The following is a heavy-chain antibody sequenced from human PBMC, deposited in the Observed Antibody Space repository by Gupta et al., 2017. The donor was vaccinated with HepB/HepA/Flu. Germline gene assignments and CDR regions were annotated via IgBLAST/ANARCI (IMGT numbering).Heavy chain of an antibody. V-gene: IGHV3-7*01. CDR1: GFSLSGFW. D-gene: IGHD3-16*01. CDR3: TRGHYDRY. CDR2: IKEDGSEK. Sequence: EIQMVASGGGLVQPGESLRLSCAGVSGFSLSGFWMNWVRQAPGKGLEWVGNIKEDGSEKHYVDSVEGRFTISRDDATNSVYLQMSSRRVDDTAVYYCTRGHYDRYWAQGTLGTVAS. J-gene: IGHJ4*02.